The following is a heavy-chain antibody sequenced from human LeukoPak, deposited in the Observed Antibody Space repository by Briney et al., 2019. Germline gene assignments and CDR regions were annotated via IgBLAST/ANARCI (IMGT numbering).Heavy chain of an antibody. CDR3: ARPTWGYSYGPPRYMDV. J-gene: IGHJ6*03. D-gene: IGHD5-18*01. V-gene: IGHV3-11*01. CDR1: GFTFSDYY. CDR2: ICSSGSTI. Sequence: GGSLRLSCAASGFTFSDYYMSWIRQAPGKRLEWVSYICSSGSTIYYADPVKGRFIISRDNAKNSLYLQMNSLRAEDTAVYYCARPTWGYSYGPPRYMDVWGKGTTVTVSS.